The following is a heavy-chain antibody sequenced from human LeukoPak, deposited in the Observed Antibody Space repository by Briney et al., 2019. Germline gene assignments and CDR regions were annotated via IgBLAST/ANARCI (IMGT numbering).Heavy chain of an antibody. Sequence: GGSLRLSCAASGFTFSSYGMHWVRQAPGKGLEWVAFIRYDGSNKYYADSVKGRFTISRDNSKNTLYLQMNSLRAEDTAVNYCAKLHTTGTPNGDYWGQGTLVTVSS. CDR1: GFTFSSYG. D-gene: IGHD1-1*01. J-gene: IGHJ4*02. V-gene: IGHV3-30*02. CDR2: IRYDGSNK. CDR3: AKLHTTGTPNGDY.